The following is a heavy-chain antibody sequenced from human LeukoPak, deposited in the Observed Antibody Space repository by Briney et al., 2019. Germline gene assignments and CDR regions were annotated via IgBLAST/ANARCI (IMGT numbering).Heavy chain of an antibody. D-gene: IGHD3-16*01. Sequence: PSETLSLTCTVSGGSISPYYWSWIRQPPGKGLEWIGYIYYSGSTNYNPSLKSRVTISVDESKNQFSLNLNSVTAADTAVYYCARGGGRGGSSDWFDPWGQGTLVTVSS. V-gene: IGHV4-59*12. J-gene: IGHJ5*02. CDR3: ARGGGRGGSSDWFDP. CDR1: GGSISPYY. CDR2: IYYSGST.